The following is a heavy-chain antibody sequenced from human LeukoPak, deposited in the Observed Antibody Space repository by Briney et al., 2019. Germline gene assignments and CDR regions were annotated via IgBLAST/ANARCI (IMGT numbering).Heavy chain of an antibody. J-gene: IGHJ6*02. D-gene: IGHD4-17*01. CDR1: GFTFSSYS. V-gene: IGHV3-48*01. CDR2: ISSSTSTI. CDR3: ARENYGDRPPNYYYGMDV. Sequence: PGGSLRLSCAASGFTFSSYSMNWVRQAPGKGLEWVSYISSSTSTIYYADSVKGRFTISRDNAKNSLYLQMNSLRAEDTAVYYCARENYGDRPPNYYYGMDVWGQGTTVTVSS.